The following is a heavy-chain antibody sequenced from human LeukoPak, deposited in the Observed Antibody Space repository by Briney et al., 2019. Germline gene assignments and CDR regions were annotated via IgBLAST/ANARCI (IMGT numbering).Heavy chain of an antibody. D-gene: IGHD4-17*01. CDR1: GYTFSSYG. Sequence: ASVKVSCKASGYTFSSYGISWVRQAPGQGLEWMGWIRTYNGNTEYAQKLQDRVTMTTDTSTSTAYMELRSLRSDDTAVYYCARGYGDYYWSFDLWGRGTLVTVSS. CDR2: IRTYNGNT. J-gene: IGHJ2*01. V-gene: IGHV1-18*01. CDR3: ARGYGDYYWSFDL.